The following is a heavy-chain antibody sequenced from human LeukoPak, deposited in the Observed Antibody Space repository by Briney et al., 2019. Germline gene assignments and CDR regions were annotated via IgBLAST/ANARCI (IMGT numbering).Heavy chain of an antibody. J-gene: IGHJ4*02. CDR2: TNPNSGGT. CDR1: GYTFTGYY. D-gene: IGHD1-26*01. V-gene: IGHV1-2*02. CDR3: ARVRRSGSYPSY. Sequence: ASVKVSCKASGYTFTGYYMHWVRQAPGQGLEWMGWTNPNSGGTNYAQKFQGRVTMTRDTSISTAYMELSRLRSDDTAVYYCARVRRSGSYPSYWGQGTLVTVSS.